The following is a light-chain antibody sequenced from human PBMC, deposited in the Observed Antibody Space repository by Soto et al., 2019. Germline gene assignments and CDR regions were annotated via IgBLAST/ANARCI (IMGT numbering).Light chain of an antibody. CDR1: QGISTY. V-gene: IGKV1-39*01. CDR2: KAS. J-gene: IGKJ1*01. CDR3: QQSYSTPPT. Sequence: DIQMTQSPSSLSASVGDRVTITCRASQGISTYLAWYQQKPGKAPKLLIYKASGLESGVPSRFSGSGSGTDFTLTISSLQPDDFATYYCQQSYSTPPTFGQGTKVDIK.